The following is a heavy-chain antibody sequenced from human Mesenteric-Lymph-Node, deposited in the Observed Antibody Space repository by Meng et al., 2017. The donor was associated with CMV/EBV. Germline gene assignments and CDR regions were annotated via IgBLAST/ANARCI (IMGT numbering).Heavy chain of an antibody. D-gene: IGHD2-2*01. J-gene: IGHJ4*02. V-gene: IGHV5-51*01. CDR2: IYPGDSDT. Sequence: CKGSGYIVASNWIGWVRQKPGKGLEWMGIIYPGDSDTRYSPSFQGQVTISADKSVSTAYRQWGSLKASATAIYYCAREAISSSSCDYWGQGTLVTVSS. CDR3: AREAISSSSCDY. CDR1: GYIVASNW.